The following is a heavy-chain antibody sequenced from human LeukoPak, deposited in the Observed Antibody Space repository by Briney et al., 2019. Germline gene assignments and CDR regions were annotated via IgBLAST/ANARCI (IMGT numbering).Heavy chain of an antibody. CDR1: GFTFSSYW. V-gene: IGHV3-7*01. J-gene: IGHJ4*02. D-gene: IGHD1-26*01. CDR2: IKKDGSET. Sequence: PGGSLRLSCAASGFTFSSYWMTWVRQAPGKGLEWAANIKKDGSETHYVDSVKGRFTISRDNAKNSMHLEMNSLRAEDTAVYYCARYRSGYYFDYWGQGTLVTVSS. CDR3: ARYRSGYYFDY.